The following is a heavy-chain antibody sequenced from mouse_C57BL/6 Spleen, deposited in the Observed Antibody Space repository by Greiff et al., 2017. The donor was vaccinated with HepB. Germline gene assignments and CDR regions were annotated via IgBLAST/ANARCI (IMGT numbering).Heavy chain of an antibody. J-gene: IGHJ4*01. CDR3: ARQIYYGNFHAMDY. CDR1: GFTFSDYY. V-gene: IGHV5-12*01. CDR2: ISNGGGST. Sequence: EVQRVESGGGLVQPGGSLKLSCAASGFTFSDYYMYWVRQTPEKRLEWVAYISNGGGSTYYPDTVKGRFTISRDNAKNTLYLQMSRLKSEDTAMYYCARQIYYGNFHAMDYWGQGTSVTVSS. D-gene: IGHD2-1*01.